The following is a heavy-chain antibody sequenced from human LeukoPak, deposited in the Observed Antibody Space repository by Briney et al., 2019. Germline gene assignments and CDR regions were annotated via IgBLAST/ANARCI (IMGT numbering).Heavy chain of an antibody. CDR1: GYTFTGYY. D-gene: IGHD2-2*01. V-gene: IGHV1-2*02. CDR3: ARSCSSTSCYSGDY. J-gene: IGHJ4*02. Sequence: ASVKVSCKASGYTFTGYYMHWVRQAPGQRLEWMGWINPNSGGTNYAQKLQGRVTMTRDTSISTAYMELSRLRSDDTAVYYCARSCSSTSCYSGDYWGQGTLVTVSS. CDR2: INPNSGGT.